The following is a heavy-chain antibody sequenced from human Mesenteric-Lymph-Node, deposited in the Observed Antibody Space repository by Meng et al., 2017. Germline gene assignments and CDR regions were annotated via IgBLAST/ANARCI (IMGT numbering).Heavy chain of an antibody. J-gene: IGHJ3*02. CDR1: GFTFSSYS. CDR2: VSGSGDST. D-gene: IGHD3-10*01. V-gene: IGHV3-23*01. CDR3: AKKLVRGETHAFDT. Sequence: GESLKISCAASGFTFSSYSMNWVRQAPGKGLEWVSVVSGSGDSTYYADSAKGRFTISRDNSKNTLHLQMNSLRTEDTALYYCAKKLVRGETHAFDTWGQGTMVTVSS.